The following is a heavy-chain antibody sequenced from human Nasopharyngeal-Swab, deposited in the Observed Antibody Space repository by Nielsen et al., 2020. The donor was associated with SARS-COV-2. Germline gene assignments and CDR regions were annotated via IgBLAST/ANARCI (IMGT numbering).Heavy chain of an antibody. V-gene: IGHV3-23*01. CDR2: NSGSGDNT. CDR1: AFTFSHYA. D-gene: IGHD3-9*01. J-gene: IGHJ4*02. CDR3: AKPHLRYYDWLLFDY. Sequence: GGSLRLSCAGSAFTFSHYAMSWVRQAPGKGLEWVSANSGSGDNTYYADSVKGRFTISRDNPKNTLYLQMNSLRAEDTAVYYCAKPHLRYYDWLLFDYWGQGTLVTVSS.